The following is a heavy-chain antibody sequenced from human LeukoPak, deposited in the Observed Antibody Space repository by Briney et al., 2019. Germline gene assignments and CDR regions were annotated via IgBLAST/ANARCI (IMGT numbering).Heavy chain of an antibody. CDR3: AKDAIYGDGYWEFDY. Sequence: GGSLRLSCEGSGFNFGGYSMSWVRQAPGKGLEWVSGVLSGGGSTYSADAVRGRFTISRDNSRSTLYLQMNSLRAEDTAVYYCAKDAIYGDGYWEFDYWGQGTLVTVSS. V-gene: IGHV3-23*01. J-gene: IGHJ4*02. CDR2: VLSGGGST. CDR1: GFNFGGYS. D-gene: IGHD2-21*01.